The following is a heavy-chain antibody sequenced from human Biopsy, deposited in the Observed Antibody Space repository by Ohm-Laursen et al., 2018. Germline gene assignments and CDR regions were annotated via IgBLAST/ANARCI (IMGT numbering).Heavy chain of an antibody. Sequence: GTLSLTWAVFGKTFSDYQWSWIRQPLGKGLEWIGQINQAGTTNYNPSLKSRVSISADASKYEFSLRLTSVTAADTAVYLCGNEVHGRDYWGLGAQVTVSS. J-gene: IGHJ4*02. D-gene: IGHD2-15*01. CDR2: INQAGTT. CDR1: GKTFSDYQ. V-gene: IGHV4-34*08. CDR3: GNEVHGRDY.